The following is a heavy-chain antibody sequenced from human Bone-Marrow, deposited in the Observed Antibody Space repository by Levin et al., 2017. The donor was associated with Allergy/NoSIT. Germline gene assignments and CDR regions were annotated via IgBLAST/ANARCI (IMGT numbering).Heavy chain of an antibody. Sequence: GGSLRLSCAASGFTFSSYAMHWVRQAPGKGLEWVAVISYDGSNKYYADSVKGRFTISRDNSKNTLYLQMNSLRAEDTAVYYCARDFGPVSGGGHFQHWGQGTLVTVSS. V-gene: IGHV3-30*04. CDR2: ISYDGSNK. CDR3: ARDFGPVSGGGHFQH. D-gene: IGHD2-15*01. J-gene: IGHJ1*01. CDR1: GFTFSSYA.